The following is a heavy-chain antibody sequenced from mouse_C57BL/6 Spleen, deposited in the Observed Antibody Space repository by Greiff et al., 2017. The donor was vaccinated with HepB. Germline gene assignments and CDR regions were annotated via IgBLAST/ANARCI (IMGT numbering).Heavy chain of an antibody. CDR3: ARPDSSGYSYFDN. Sequence: QVQLQQSGAELVRPGASVKLSCKASGYTFTDYYINWVKQRPGQGLEWIARIYPGSGNTYYNEKFKGKATLTAEKSSSTAYMQLSSLTSEDSAVYFCARPDSSGYSYFDNWGQGTTLTVSS. CDR1: GYTFTDYY. V-gene: IGHV1-76*01. D-gene: IGHD3-2*02. CDR2: IYPGSGNT. J-gene: IGHJ2*01.